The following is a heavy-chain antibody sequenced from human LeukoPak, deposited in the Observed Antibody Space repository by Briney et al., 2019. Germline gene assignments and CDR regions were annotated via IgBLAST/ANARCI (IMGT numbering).Heavy chain of an antibody. V-gene: IGHV3-23*01. Sequence: PGGSLRLSCAASGFTFSSYAMSWVRQAPGKGLEWVSAISGSGGSTYYADSVKRRFTISRDNSKNTLYLQMNSLRAEDTAVYYCAKIYSSGWYYFDYWGQGTLVTVSS. J-gene: IGHJ4*02. CDR1: GFTFSSYA. D-gene: IGHD6-19*01. CDR3: AKIYSSGWYYFDY. CDR2: ISGSGGST.